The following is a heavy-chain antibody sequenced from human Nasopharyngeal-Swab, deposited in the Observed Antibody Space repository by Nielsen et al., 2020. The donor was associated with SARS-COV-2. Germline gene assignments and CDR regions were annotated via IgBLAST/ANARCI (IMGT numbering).Heavy chain of an antibody. CDR3: ARDLNWGYGY. D-gene: IGHD7-27*01. CDR1: GFTFSSYA. Sequence: GGSLRLSCAASGFTFSSYAMHWVRQAPGKGLEWVAVISYDGSNKYYADSVKGRFTISRDNSKNTLYLQMNSLRAEDTAVYYCARDLNWGYGYWGQGALVTVSS. V-gene: IGHV3-30-3*01. CDR2: ISYDGSNK. J-gene: IGHJ4*02.